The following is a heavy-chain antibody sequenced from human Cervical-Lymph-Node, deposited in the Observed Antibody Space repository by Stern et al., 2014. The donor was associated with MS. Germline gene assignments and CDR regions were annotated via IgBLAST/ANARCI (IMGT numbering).Heavy chain of an antibody. CDR3: ARDRGYYYGMDV. V-gene: IGHV4-31*03. D-gene: IGHD3-10*01. Sequence: QLQESGPGLVKPSQTLSLICTVSGVSISSGGYFWTWIRQRPGKGLEWIGNIFDSGNTQYNPSLKSRVTIVVDTSKTHFSLKMSSVTAADTAVYFCARDRGYYYGMDVWGQGTTVTVSS. CDR1: GVSISSGGYF. J-gene: IGHJ6*02. CDR2: IFDSGNT.